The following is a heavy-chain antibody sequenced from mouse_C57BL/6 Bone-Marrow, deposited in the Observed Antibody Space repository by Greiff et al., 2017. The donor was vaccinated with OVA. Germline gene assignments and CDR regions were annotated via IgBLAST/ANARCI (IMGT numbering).Heavy chain of an antibody. CDR2: ISYDGSN. V-gene: IGHV3-6*01. CDR1: GYSITSGYY. Sequence: EVQLQESGPGLVKPSQSLSLTCSVTGYSITSGYYWNWIRQFPGNKLEWMGYISYDGSNNYNPSLKNRISITRDTSKNQFFLKLNSVTTEDTATYDCARKELTGTFFDYWGQGTTLTVSS. CDR3: ARKELTGTFFDY. D-gene: IGHD4-1*01. J-gene: IGHJ2*01.